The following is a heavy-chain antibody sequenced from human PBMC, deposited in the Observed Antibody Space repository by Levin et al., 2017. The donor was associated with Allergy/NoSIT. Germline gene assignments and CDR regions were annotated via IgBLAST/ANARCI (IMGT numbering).Heavy chain of an antibody. CDR2: ISSGGVTK. Sequence: HPGGSLRLSCVASGFIFTTYSMNWVRQAPGKGLEWISYISSGGVTKQYADSVKGRFTISRDNAKNSLYLQMNSLRDEDTAVYYCARVRDSYGSGWYGDYWGQGTLVTVSS. D-gene: IGHD6-19*01. J-gene: IGHJ4*02. CDR3: ARVRDSYGSGWYGDY. CDR1: GFIFTTYS. V-gene: IGHV3-48*02.